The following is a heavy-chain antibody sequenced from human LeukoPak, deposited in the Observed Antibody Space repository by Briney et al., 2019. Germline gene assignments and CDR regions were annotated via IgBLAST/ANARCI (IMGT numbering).Heavy chain of an antibody. CDR3: ASAWSDYYGMDV. Sequence: GGSLRLSCAASGFIFSGSAVYWARQASGKGLEWVGRIRSKTNNYATAYAASVKGRFTFSRDDLKNTAYLQMNSLETDDTAVYYCASAWSDYYGMDVWGQGTTVTVSS. V-gene: IGHV3-73*01. D-gene: IGHD1-1*01. J-gene: IGHJ6*02. CDR2: IRSKTNNYAT. CDR1: GFIFSGSA.